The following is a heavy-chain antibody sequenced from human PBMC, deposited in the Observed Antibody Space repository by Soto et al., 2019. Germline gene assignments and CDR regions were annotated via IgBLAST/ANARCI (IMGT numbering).Heavy chain of an antibody. Sequence: QVQLQQSGPGLVKPSQTLSLTCDISGDSVSTNSVAWNWIRQSPSRGLEWLGRTYYRSKWYNDSAISVKSQITINPDTSNNPFSLHLNAVTPEDTAVYYCARAGPAMSTIGALDYWGPGTLATVSS. D-gene: IGHD2-2*01. CDR3: ARAGPAMSTIGALDY. V-gene: IGHV6-1*01. CDR2: TYYRSKWYN. CDR1: GDSVSTNSVA. J-gene: IGHJ4*02.